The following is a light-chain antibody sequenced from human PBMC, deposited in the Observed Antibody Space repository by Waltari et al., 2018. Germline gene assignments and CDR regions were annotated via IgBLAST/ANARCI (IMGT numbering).Light chain of an antibody. V-gene: IGLV2-23*02. Sequence: QSALTQPASVSGSPGQSITISCTGTSRDIGYYNLVSLYQQDPGKAPKVIIYEVNKRPSGVSNRFSGSKSGNTASLTISGLQAEDEADYYCCSYIGDSAWVFGGGTKVTVL. CDR1: SRDIGYYNL. J-gene: IGLJ3*02. CDR2: EVN. CDR3: CSYIGDSAWV.